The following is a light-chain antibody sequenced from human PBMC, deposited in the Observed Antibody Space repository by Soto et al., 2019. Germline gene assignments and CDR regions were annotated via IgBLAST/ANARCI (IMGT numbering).Light chain of an antibody. CDR2: EVS. V-gene: IGLV2-14*01. J-gene: IGLJ2*01. Sequence: QSVLTQPASVSGSPGQSITISCTATSSDVGGYKYVSWYQQHPGKAPKLIIYEVSNRPSGVSNRFSGSKSGNTASLTISGLQAEDEADYYCTSYTTSSTLVLFGGGTKVTVL. CDR3: TSYTTSSTLVL. CDR1: SSDVGGYKY.